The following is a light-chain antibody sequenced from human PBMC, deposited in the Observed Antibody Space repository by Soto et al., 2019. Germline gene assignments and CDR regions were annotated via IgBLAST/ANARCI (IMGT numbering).Light chain of an antibody. V-gene: IGKV1-16*01. CDR2: ATS. CDR3: QQYNSYWT. J-gene: IGKJ1*01. CDR1: QAIFTF. Sequence: IRVNQSPASLPALVGDRVTITCRSSQAIFTFLNWYQQKEGKAPRFLIYATSNLQSGVPSRFSGTGSGTEFTLTISSLQPDDFATYYCQQYNSYWTFGQGTKVDIK.